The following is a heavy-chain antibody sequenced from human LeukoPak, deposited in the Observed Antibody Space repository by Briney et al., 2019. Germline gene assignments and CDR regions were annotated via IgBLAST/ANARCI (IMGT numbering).Heavy chain of an antibody. V-gene: IGHV3-11*01. Sequence: GGSLRLSCTVSGFTLTDHYMSWFRQSPGRGLEWISWITSTGTTRDYADSVKGRFTISRDNTKNSVYLQMTGLRADDTAVYYCARDPDYGDPYWGQGTLVTVSS. CDR1: GFTLTDHY. CDR3: ARDPDYGDPY. CDR2: ITSTGTTR. J-gene: IGHJ4*02. D-gene: IGHD4-17*01.